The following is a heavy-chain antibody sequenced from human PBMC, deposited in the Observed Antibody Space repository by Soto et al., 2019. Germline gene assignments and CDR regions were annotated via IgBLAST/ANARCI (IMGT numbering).Heavy chain of an antibody. J-gene: IGHJ6*02. D-gene: IGHD3-10*01. CDR3: AADGSGSYYGHYGMDV. V-gene: IGHV1-58*01. Sequence: SVRVSCKASGFTFTSSAVQWVRQARGQRLEWIGWIVVGSGNTNYAQKFQERVTITRDMSTSTAYMELSSLRSEDTAVYYCAADGSGSYYGHYGMDVWGQGTTVTVSS. CDR2: IVVGSGNT. CDR1: GFTFTSSA.